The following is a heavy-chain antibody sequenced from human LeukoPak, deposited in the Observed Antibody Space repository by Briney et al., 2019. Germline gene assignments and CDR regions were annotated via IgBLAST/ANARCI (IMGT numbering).Heavy chain of an antibody. Sequence: SETLSLTCAVYGGSFSGYYWSWIRQPPGKGLEWIGEINHSGSTNYNPSLKSRVTISVDTSKNQFSLKLSSVTAADTAVYYCARSGYSGYDQGSNFDYWGQGTLVTVSS. CDR3: ARSGYSGYDQGSNFDY. J-gene: IGHJ4*02. CDR1: GGSFSGYY. CDR2: INHSGST. V-gene: IGHV4-34*01. D-gene: IGHD5-12*01.